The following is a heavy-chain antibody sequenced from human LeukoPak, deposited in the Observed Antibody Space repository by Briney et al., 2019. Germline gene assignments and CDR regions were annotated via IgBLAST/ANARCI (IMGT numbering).Heavy chain of an antibody. CDR2: TYYRSKWYN. V-gene: IGHV6-1*01. CDR1: GDSVSSDSFA. D-gene: IGHD3-10*01. J-gene: IGHJ4*02. Sequence: SQTLSLTCAISGDSVSSDSFAWNWIRQSPSRGLEWLGRTYYRSKWYNDYAVSVKGRITFNSDTSKNQFSLQLYSVTPEDTAVYYCARDYYGSGSYQNYFDYWGQGTLVTVSS. CDR3: ARDYYGSGSYQNYFDY.